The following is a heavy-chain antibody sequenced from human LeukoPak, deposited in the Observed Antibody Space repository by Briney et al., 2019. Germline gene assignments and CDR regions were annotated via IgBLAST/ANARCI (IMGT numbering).Heavy chain of an antibody. Sequence: AISWVRQAPGQGLEWMGGIIPIFGTANYAQKFQGRVTITANESTSTAYMELSSLRSEDTAVYYCAWYQIDDAFDTWGQGTMVTVSS. V-gene: IGHV1-69*01. D-gene: IGHD1-14*01. CDR1: A. CDR2: IIPIFGTA. CDR3: AWYQIDDAFDT. J-gene: IGHJ3*02.